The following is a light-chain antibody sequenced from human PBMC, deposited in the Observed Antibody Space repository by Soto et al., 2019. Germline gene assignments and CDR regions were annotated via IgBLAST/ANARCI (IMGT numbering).Light chain of an antibody. CDR2: EVN. Sequence: QSALTQPASVSGSPGQSVTMSCTGSRSDVGGYNLVSWYQHHPGRAPKLMIYEVNKRPSGVSNRFSASKSGNTASLTISGLQADDEAEYHCSSYAGSSTFVVFGGGTKLTVL. J-gene: IGLJ2*01. CDR1: RSDVGGYNL. CDR3: SSYAGSSTFVV. V-gene: IGLV2-23*02.